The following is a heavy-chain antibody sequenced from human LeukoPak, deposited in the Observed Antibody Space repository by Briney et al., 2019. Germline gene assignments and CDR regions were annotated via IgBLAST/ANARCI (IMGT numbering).Heavy chain of an antibody. CDR3: ARDRRTTFAYYYYYGMDV. Sequence: GGSLRLSCAASGFTFSSYWMSWVRQAPGKGLEWVANIKQDGSEKYYVDSVKGRFTISRDNAKNSLYLQMNSLRAEDTAVYYCARDRRTTFAYYYYYGMDVWGQGTTVTVSS. J-gene: IGHJ6*02. CDR1: GFTFSSYW. V-gene: IGHV3-7*01. D-gene: IGHD2/OR15-2a*01. CDR2: IKQDGSEK.